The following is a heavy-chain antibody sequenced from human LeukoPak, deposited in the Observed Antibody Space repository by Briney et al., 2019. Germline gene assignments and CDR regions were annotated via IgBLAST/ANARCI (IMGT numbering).Heavy chain of an antibody. CDR2: VSSSGST. J-gene: IGHJ4*02. Sequence: PSETLSLTCTVSGGSINSYYWNWLPQPPGKTLKWIGYVSSSGSTNYSPFFKSRLTISLDTSKNQFSLNLRSVTAADTAVYYCARTLKDAYLNAFGYWGQGTLVAVSS. CDR3: ARTLKDAYLNAFGY. D-gene: IGHD3-16*01. CDR1: GGSINSYY. V-gene: IGHV4-59*01.